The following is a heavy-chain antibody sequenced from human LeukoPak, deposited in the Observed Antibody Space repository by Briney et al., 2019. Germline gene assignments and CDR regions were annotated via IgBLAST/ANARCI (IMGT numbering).Heavy chain of an antibody. J-gene: IGHJ3*02. CDR1: GYTFTGYY. Sequence: ASVKVSCEASGYTFTGYYMHWVRQAPGQGLEWMGWINPNSGGTNYAQKFQGRVTMTRDTSISTAYMELSRLRSDDTAVYYCARTGIVSGVSVAFDIWGQGTMVTVSS. V-gene: IGHV1-2*02. CDR2: INPNSGGT. D-gene: IGHD1-26*01. CDR3: ARTGIVSGVSVAFDI.